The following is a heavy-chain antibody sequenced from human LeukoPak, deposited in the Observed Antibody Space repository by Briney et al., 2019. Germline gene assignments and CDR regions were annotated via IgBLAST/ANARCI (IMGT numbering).Heavy chain of an antibody. CDR2: ISSSSSYI. D-gene: IGHD3-22*01. CDR1: GFTFSSYS. Sequence: GGSLRLSCAASGFTFSSYSMNWVRQAPGKGLEWVSSISSSSSYIYYADSVKGRFTISRDNAKNSLYLQMNSLRAEDTAFYYCAKDIGPLTYHYDTSGYSGAFDYWGQGTLVTVSS. CDR3: AKDIGPLTYHYDTSGYSGAFDY. V-gene: IGHV3-21*04. J-gene: IGHJ4*02.